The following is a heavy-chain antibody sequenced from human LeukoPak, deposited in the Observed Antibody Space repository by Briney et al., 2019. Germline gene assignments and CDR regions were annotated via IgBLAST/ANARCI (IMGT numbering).Heavy chain of an antibody. CDR2: IHPGDSNT. V-gene: IGHV5-51*01. Sequence: GESLKISCKGSGYSFTSYWIGWVRQMPGKGLEWMGIIHPGDSNTKYSPSFQGQGTISADKSISTAYLQWSSLKASDTAMYYCARVFEYSSGWYGGYWGQGTLVTVSS. D-gene: IGHD6-19*01. CDR3: ARVFEYSSGWYGGY. CDR1: GYSFTSYW. J-gene: IGHJ4*02.